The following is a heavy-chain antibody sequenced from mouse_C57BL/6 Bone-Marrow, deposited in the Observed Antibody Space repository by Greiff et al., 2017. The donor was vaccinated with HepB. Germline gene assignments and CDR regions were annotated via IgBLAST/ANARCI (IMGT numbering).Heavy chain of an antibody. CDR2: IYPGDGDT. Sequence: VVKPGASVKISCKASGYAFSSSWMNWVKQRPGKGLEWIGRIYPGDGDTNYNGKFKGKATLTADKSSSTAYKKRSSLTSEDSAVYFCARESYYDYDGYAMDYWGQGTSVTVSS. D-gene: IGHD2-4*01. CDR1: GYAFSSSW. J-gene: IGHJ4*01. CDR3: ARESYYDYDGYAMDY. V-gene: IGHV1-82*01.